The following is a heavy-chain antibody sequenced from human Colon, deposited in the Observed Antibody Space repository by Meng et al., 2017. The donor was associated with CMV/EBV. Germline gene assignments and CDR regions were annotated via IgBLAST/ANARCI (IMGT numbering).Heavy chain of an antibody. V-gene: IGHV3-7*01. Sequence: GESLKISCAASGFPFSTYWMTWVRQAPGKGLEWVANIKQDGSETYYVDSVKGRFTISRDNFKNTLFLQMNSLRGDDTAVYYCARGLDALYFNGMDVWGQGTTVTVSS. CDR1: GFPFSTYW. D-gene: IGHD5/OR15-5a*01. CDR2: IKQDGSET. CDR3: ARGLDALYFNGMDV. J-gene: IGHJ6*02.